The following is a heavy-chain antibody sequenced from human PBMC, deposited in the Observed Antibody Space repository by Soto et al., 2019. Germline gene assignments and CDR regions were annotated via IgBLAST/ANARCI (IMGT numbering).Heavy chain of an antibody. CDR1: GFTFSSYS. V-gene: IGHV3-21*01. Sequence: PGGSLRLSCAASGFTFSSYSMNWVRQAPGKGLEWVSSISSSSSYIYYADSVKGRFTISRDNAKNSLYLQMNSLRAEDTAVYYCARDLTPGDKNYFDYWGQGTLVTVSS. CDR3: ARDLTPGDKNYFDY. J-gene: IGHJ4*02. CDR2: ISSSSSYI. D-gene: IGHD3-9*01.